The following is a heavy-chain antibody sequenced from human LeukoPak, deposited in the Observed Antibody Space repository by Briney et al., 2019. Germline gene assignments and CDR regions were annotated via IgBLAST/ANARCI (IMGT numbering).Heavy chain of an antibody. CDR3: ARYLGELDAFDI. CDR1: GGSISSDY. J-gene: IGHJ3*02. CDR2: IYYSGST. V-gene: IGHV4-59*01. D-gene: IGHD1-7*01. Sequence: PSETLSLTCTVSGGSISSDYWSWIRQPPGKGLEWIGYIYYSGSTNYNPSLKSRVTISVDTSKNQFSLKLSSVTAADTAVYYCARYLGELDAFDIWGQGTMVTVSS.